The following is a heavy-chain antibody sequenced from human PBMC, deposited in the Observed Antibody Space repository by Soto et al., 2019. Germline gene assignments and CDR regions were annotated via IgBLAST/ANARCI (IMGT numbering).Heavy chain of an antibody. J-gene: IGHJ6*02. CDR3: ATSALTVPAASSQGYYYYYGMDV. CDR1: GFTFSSYG. Sequence: GGSLRLSCAASGFTFSSYGMHWVRQAPGKGLEWVAVISYDGSNKYYADSVKGRFTISRDNSKNTLYLQMSSLWDEDTAVYYCATSALTVPAASSQGYYYYYGMDVWGQGATVTVS. V-gene: IGHV3-30*03. D-gene: IGHD2-2*01. CDR2: ISYDGSNK.